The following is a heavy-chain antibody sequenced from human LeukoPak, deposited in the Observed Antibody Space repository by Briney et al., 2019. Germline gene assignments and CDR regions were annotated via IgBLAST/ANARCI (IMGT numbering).Heavy chain of an antibody. CDR2: MNPTSGNT. CDR3: ARVPNRGDKFDP. J-gene: IGHJ5*02. D-gene: IGHD4-17*01. V-gene: IGHV1-8*01. CDR1: GYIFTSYD. Sequence: WASVKVSCKASGYIFTSYDINWVRQATGQGLEWMGWMNPTSGNTGYAQKFQGRVTMTRDTSIGTAYMELSSLRSEVSAVYYCARVPNRGDKFDPWGQGTLVTVSS.